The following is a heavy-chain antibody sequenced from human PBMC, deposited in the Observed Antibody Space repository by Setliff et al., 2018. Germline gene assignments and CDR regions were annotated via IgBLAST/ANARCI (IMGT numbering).Heavy chain of an antibody. CDR1: GFTFSSYA. V-gene: IGHV3-20*04. CDR3: ANGGRDFYDSSGYYSD. Sequence: GSLRLSCAASGFTFSSYAMSWVRQAPGKGLEWVSGLNDVGHNTYYADSVKGRFTISRDNAKNSLYLQMNSLRAEDTALYYCANGGRDFYDSSGYYSDWGQGTLVTVSS. J-gene: IGHJ4*02. D-gene: IGHD3-22*01. CDR2: LNDVGHNT.